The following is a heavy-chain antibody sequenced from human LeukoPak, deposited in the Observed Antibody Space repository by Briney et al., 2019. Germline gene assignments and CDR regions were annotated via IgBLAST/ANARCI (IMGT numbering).Heavy chain of an antibody. J-gene: IGHJ4*02. CDR3: ARDLQRDYGSGRYSV. CDR2: VYHSGST. Sequence: SETLSLTCTVSGGSISSGYFWGWIRQPPGKGLEWIGSVYHSGSTYYNPSLKSRVTISVDTSKNQFSLKLSSVTAADTAVYYCARDLQRDYGSGRYSVWGQGTLVTVSS. CDR1: GGSISSGYF. D-gene: IGHD3-10*01. V-gene: IGHV4-38-2*02.